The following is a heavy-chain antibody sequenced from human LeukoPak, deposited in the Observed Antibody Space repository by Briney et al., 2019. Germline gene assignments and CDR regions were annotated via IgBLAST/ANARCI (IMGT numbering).Heavy chain of an antibody. Sequence: SETLSLTCTVSGGSISSYYWSWIRQPPGKGLEWIGYIHYSGSTNYNPSLKSRVTISVDTSKNQFSLKLSSVTAADTAVYYCARDGGQRGYSYGYALDFDYWGQGTLVTVSS. D-gene: IGHD5-18*01. CDR2: IHYSGST. CDR1: GGSISSYY. J-gene: IGHJ4*02. CDR3: ARDGGQRGYSYGYALDFDY. V-gene: IGHV4-59*01.